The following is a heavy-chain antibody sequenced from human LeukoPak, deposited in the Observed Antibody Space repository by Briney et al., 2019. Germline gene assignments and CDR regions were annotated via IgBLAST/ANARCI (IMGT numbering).Heavy chain of an antibody. Sequence: PGGSLRLSCAASGFTFSSSAMTWVRQAPGKGLEWVSAINSGGDVTVHADSVKGRLTISRDNSKNTLYLQMNSLRAEDTAKYYCTKGGSYAPLDYWGQGTLVTVSS. D-gene: IGHD1-26*01. V-gene: IGHV3-23*01. CDR2: INSGGDVT. J-gene: IGHJ4*02. CDR3: TKGGSYAPLDY. CDR1: GFTFSSSA.